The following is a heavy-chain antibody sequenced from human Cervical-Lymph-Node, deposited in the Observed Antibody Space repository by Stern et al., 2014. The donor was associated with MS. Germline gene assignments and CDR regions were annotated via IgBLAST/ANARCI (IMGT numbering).Heavy chain of an antibody. CDR1: GYSFPSYW. CDR3: ATPLSRSSKDAYFFYGMDV. J-gene: IGHJ6*02. CDR2: IYPDDSDI. V-gene: IGHV5-51*03. Sequence: EVQLVQSGAEVKKPGESLKISCQGSGYSFPSYWIGWVRQKPGKGLEWMGLIYPDDSDIKYSPSFQGQVTISADKSINAAYLQWRSLKASDTAIYFCATPLSRSSKDAYFFYGMDVWGQGTTVTVSS. D-gene: IGHD1-26*01.